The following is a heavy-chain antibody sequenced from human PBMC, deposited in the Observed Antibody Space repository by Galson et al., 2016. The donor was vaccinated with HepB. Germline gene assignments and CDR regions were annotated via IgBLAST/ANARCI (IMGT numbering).Heavy chain of an antibody. D-gene: IGHD3-3*01. CDR2: IYPGDFDT. CDR3: ARSLTGSYYFWGAIYNYYAMDV. J-gene: IGHJ6*02. V-gene: IGHV5-51*01. CDR1: GYTFDSYW. Sequence: QSGAEVKTSGESLKISCRGSGYTFDSYWIGWVRQMPGKGLEWMGIIYPGDFDTRYSPSFQGQVTISVDKSISTANLQWSGLTASDTAMYYCARSLTGSYYFWGAIYNYYAMDVWGQGTTVTVS.